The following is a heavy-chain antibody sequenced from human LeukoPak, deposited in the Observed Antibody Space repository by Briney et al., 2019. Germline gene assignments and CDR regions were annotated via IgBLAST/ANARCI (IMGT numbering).Heavy chain of an antibody. V-gene: IGHV4-39*01. Sequence: SETLSLTCTVSGGSISSSSYYWGWIRQPPGKGLEWTGSIYYSGSTYYNPSLKSRVTISVDTSKNQFSLKLSSVTAADTAVYYCATLKTSSSSGFDYWGQGTLVTVSS. CDR1: GGSISSSSYY. J-gene: IGHJ4*02. CDR2: IYYSGST. CDR3: ATLKTSSSSGFDY. D-gene: IGHD6-6*01.